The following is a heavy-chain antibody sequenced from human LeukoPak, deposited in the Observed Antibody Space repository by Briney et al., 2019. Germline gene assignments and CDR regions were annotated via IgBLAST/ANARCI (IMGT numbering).Heavy chain of an antibody. Sequence: GGSLRLSCAASGFTFSSYGMHWVRQAPGKGLEWVAVISYDGSNKYYADSVKGRFTISRDNSKNTLYLQMNSLRAEETAVYYCAKQSRYYDSSGPGAFDIWGQGTMVTVSS. D-gene: IGHD3-22*01. CDR2: ISYDGSNK. J-gene: IGHJ3*02. CDR3: AKQSRYYDSSGPGAFDI. V-gene: IGHV3-30*18. CDR1: GFTFSSYG.